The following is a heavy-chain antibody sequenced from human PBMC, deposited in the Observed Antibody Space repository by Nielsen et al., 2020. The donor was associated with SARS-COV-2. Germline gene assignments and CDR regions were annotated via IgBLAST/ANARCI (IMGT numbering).Heavy chain of an antibody. Sequence: GESLKISCAASGFTFSSSWMHWVRQAPGKGLEWVANIKQDGSEKYYVDSVKGRFTISRDNAKNSLYLQMNSLRAEDTAVYYCAREPSITMIVVVTNGYFDLWGRGTLVTVSS. D-gene: IGHD3-22*01. CDR1: GFTFSSSW. CDR2: IKQDGSEK. J-gene: IGHJ2*01. CDR3: AREPSITMIVVVTNGYFDL. V-gene: IGHV3-7*01.